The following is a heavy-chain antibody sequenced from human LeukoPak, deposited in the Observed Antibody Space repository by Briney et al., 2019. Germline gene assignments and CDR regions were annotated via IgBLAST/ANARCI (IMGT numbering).Heavy chain of an antibody. CDR1: GFTFSNYA. CDR3: ARQDITVTLDY. J-gene: IGHJ4*02. Sequence: GGSLRLSCAASGFTFSNYAMHWVRQAPGKGLKWVAVISYDGSIKYYADSVKGRFTISRDNSKNTLYLQMNSLRPEDTGVYYCARQDITVTLDYWGQGTLVTVSS. CDR2: ISYDGSIK. D-gene: IGHD4-17*01. V-gene: IGHV3-30*04.